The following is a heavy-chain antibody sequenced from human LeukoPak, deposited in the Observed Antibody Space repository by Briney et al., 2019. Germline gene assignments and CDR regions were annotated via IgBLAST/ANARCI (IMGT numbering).Heavy chain of an antibody. J-gene: IGHJ4*02. CDR1: GGSISNNY. V-gene: IGHV4-59*01. Sequence: PSETLSLTCTVSGGSISNNYWSWIRQPPGKGLGWIGYIYSSGSTNYNPSLKSRVTISVDTSKNQFSLKLSSVTAADTAVYYCARVRNYAADYWGQGTLVTVSS. D-gene: IGHD4-11*01. CDR3: ARVRNYAADY. CDR2: IYSSGST.